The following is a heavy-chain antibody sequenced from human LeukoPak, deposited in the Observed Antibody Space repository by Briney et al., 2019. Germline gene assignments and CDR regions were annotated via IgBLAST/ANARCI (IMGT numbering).Heavy chain of an antibody. CDR2: ISGSGGST. J-gene: IGHJ4*02. CDR1: GFTFXXYA. V-gene: IGHV3-23*01. D-gene: IGHD4-11*01. CDR3: AKSYSNPWDYFDC. Sequence: GSLRLXXXXSGFTFXXYAMSWVRXAPGKGLEWVSAISGSGGSTYYADSVKGPFTISRHNSKNTLYLQMNSLRAEDTAVYYCAKSYSNPWDYFDCWGQGTLVTVSS.